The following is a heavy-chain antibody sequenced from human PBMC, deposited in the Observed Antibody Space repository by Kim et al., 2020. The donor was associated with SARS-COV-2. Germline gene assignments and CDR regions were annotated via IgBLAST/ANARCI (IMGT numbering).Heavy chain of an antibody. D-gene: IGHD1-26*01. V-gene: IGHV4-39*01. J-gene: IGHJ4*02. CDR3: ARQSVGRLATDLEDY. CDR2: IYYSGST. CDR1: GGSISSSSYY. Sequence: SETLSLTCTVSGGSISSSSYYWGWIRQPPGKGLEWIGSIYYSGSTYYNPSLKSRVTISVDTSKNQFSLKLSSVTAADTAVYYCARQSVGRLATDLEDYWGQGTLVTVSS.